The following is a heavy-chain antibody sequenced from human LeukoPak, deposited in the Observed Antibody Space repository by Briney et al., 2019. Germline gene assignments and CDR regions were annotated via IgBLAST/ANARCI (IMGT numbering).Heavy chain of an antibody. D-gene: IGHD3-16*02. CDR1: GGSISSYY. V-gene: IGHV4-59*01. Sequence: SETLSLTCPVSGGSISSYYWSWIRQPPGKGLEWIGYIYYSGSTNYNPSLKSRVTISVDTSKNQSSLKLSSVTAADTAVYYCARGYYDYVWGSYREAHDAFDIWGQGTMVTVSS. CDR2: IYYSGST. CDR3: ARGYYDYVWGSYREAHDAFDI. J-gene: IGHJ3*02.